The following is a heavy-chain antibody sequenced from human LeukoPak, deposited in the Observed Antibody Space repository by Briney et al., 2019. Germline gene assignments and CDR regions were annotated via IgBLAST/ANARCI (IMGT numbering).Heavy chain of an antibody. D-gene: IGHD3-22*01. CDR2: MNPNSGNT. J-gene: IGHJ4*02. CDR3: ARVVWDMSSGYYSDY. Sequence: ASVKVSCKVSGYTPTELSMHWVRQATGQGLEWMGWMNPNSGNTGYAQKFQGRVTMTTDTSTSTAYMELRSLRSDDTAVYYCARVVWDMSSGYYSDYWGQGTLVTVSS. CDR1: GYTPTELS. V-gene: IGHV1-8*01.